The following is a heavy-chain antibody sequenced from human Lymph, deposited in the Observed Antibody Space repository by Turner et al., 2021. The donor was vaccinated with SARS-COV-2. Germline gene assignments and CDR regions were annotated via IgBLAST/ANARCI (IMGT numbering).Heavy chain of an antibody. J-gene: IGHJ2*01. Sequence: QVQLQQWGAGLLKPSETLSLTCAVYGGSFSGYYWSWIRQPPGKGPEWIGEINHTGSTNYNPSLKSRVTISVDTSKNQFSLKLSSVTAADTAVYYCARVWVRWWYFDLWGRGTLVTVSS. CDR2: INHTGST. CDR3: ARVWVRWWYFDL. CDR1: GGSFSGYY. D-gene: IGHD7-27*01. V-gene: IGHV4-34*01.